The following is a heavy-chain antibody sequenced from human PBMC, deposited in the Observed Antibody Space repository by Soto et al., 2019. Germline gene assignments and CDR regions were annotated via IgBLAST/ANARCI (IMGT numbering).Heavy chain of an antibody. J-gene: IGHJ5*02. D-gene: IGHD1-26*01. Sequence: AGGSLRLSCAASGFTFSDYWMHWVRQAPGKGLVWVSYINSSRSYTNYADSVKGRFTISRDNAKNSLYLQMNSLRAEDTAVYYCARVSGSYLYNWFDPWGQGTLVTVSS. CDR3: ARVSGSYLYNWFDP. CDR1: GFTFSDYW. V-gene: IGHV3-11*05. CDR2: INSSRSYT.